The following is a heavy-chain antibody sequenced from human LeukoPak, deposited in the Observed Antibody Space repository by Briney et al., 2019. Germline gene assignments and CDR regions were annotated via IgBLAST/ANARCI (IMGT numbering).Heavy chain of an antibody. J-gene: IGHJ4*02. D-gene: IGHD3-22*01. CDR3: AREDSSGYYPSWGY. CDR2: IIPIFGTA. Sequence: SVKVSCKASGGTFSSYAISWVRQAPGQGLEWMGGIIPIFGTANYAQKFQGRVTITADESTSTAYMELSSLRSEDTAVYYCAREDSSGYYPSWGYWGQGTLVTVSS. CDR1: GGTFSSYA. V-gene: IGHV1-69*01.